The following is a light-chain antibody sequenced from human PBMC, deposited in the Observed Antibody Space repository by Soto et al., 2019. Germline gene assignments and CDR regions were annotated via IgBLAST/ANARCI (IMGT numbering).Light chain of an antibody. Sequence: EIVLTQSPATLSLSPGERATLSCRASQSVSRYLAWYQQKPGQAPRLLIYDASSRATGIPDRFSGGGSGTDFTLTISRLEPEEFAVYYCQQFGSYPLTFGGGTKVDIK. J-gene: IGKJ4*01. CDR2: DAS. V-gene: IGKV3-20*01. CDR1: QSVSRY. CDR3: QQFGSYPLT.